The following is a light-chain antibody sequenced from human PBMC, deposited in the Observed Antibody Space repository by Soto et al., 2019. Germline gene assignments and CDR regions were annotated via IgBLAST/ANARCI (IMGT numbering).Light chain of an antibody. Sequence: NFMLTQPHSVSESPGKTVTISCTGSSGSIASHYVQWYQQRPGSAPTTVIYENDQRPSGVPGRFSASIDSSSNSASLTISGLKTEDKADYYCQSYDSNNQVFGGGTKLTVL. CDR2: END. J-gene: IGLJ3*02. CDR3: QSYDSNNQV. V-gene: IGLV6-57*02. CDR1: SGSIASHY.